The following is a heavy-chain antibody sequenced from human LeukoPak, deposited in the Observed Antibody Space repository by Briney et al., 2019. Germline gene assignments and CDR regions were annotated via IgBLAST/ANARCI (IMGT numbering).Heavy chain of an antibody. V-gene: IGHV3-15*01. CDR3: TGHDYYDSSGYWPFDY. CDR2: IKSKTDGGTT. J-gene: IGHJ4*02. CDR1: GFTVSSNY. Sequence: GGSLRLSCAASGFTVSSNYMSRVRQAPGKGLEWVGRIKSKTDGGTTDYAAPVKGRLTISRDDSKNTLYLQMNSLKTEDTAVYYCTGHDYYDSSGYWPFDYWGQRTLVTVSS. D-gene: IGHD3-22*01.